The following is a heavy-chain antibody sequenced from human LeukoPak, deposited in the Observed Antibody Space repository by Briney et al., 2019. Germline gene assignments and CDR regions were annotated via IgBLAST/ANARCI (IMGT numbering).Heavy chain of an antibody. Sequence: AAVKVSCKASGYTFTSYGISWVRQAPGQGLEWMGWISANNGNTNYAQKLQGRVTMTTDTSTSTAYMELRSLRSDDTAVYYCARVRPDYDILTGYYLPYYWGQGTLVTVSS. D-gene: IGHD3-9*01. CDR1: GYTFTSYG. J-gene: IGHJ4*02. CDR3: ARVRPDYDILTGYYLPYY. CDR2: ISANNGNT. V-gene: IGHV1-18*01.